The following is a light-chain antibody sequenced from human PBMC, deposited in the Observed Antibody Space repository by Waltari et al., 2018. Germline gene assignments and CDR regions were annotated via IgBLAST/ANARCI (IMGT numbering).Light chain of an antibody. CDR1: KSISTH. CDR2: GAS. J-gene: IGKJ3*01. CDR3: QQYNYWPRFT. V-gene: IGKV3-15*01. Sequence: EIVMTPSPAILSVSPGERATLSCRASKSISTHLAWYQHNTGQAPRLLIHGASTRATGIPARFSGIGSGTEFTLTISSLQSEDFAVYYCQQYNYWPRFTFGPGTKVDIK.